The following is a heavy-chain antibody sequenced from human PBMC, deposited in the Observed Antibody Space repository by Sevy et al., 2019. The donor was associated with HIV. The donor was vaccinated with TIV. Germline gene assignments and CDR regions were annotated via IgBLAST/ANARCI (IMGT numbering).Heavy chain of an antibody. CDR2: IVVGSGNT. Sequence: ASVKVSCKASGFTFTSSAVLWVRQARGQRLEWIGWIVVGSGNTNYAKKFQERVTITRAMSTSTAYMELSSLRSEDTAVYYCAADSGTSGYDAYYHYGMDVWGQGTTVTVSS. V-gene: IGHV1-58*01. CDR1: GFTFTSSA. CDR3: AADSGTSGYDAYYHYGMDV. D-gene: IGHD5-12*01. J-gene: IGHJ6*02.